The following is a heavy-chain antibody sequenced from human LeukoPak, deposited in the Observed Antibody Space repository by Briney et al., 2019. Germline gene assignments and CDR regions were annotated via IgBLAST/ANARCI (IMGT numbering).Heavy chain of an antibody. CDR1: GGSISGYH. CDR2: IYYSGST. CDR3: ARRGGDYFAFDI. Sequence: SETLSLTCTVSGGSISGYHWSWIRQPPGKGLEWIGYIYYSGSTNYNPSLKSRVTISVDTSKNQFSLILSSVTTADTAVYYCARRGGDYFAFDIWGQGTMVTISS. J-gene: IGHJ3*02. V-gene: IGHV4-59*01. D-gene: IGHD4-17*01.